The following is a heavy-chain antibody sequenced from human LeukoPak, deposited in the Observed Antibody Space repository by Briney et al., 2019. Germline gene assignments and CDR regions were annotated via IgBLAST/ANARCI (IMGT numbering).Heavy chain of an antibody. D-gene: IGHD6-25*01. CDR2: IRGDGTST. CDR3: ARVGGVSGRAFDM. V-gene: IGHV3-74*01. Sequence: PGGSLRLSCEASGFTFSAYAMTWVRQAPGKGLEWVSYIRGDGTSTSYADSVKGRFTISRDNAKNTLYLQMNSLRVEDTAVYYCARVGGVSGRAFDMWGQGTMVTVSS. J-gene: IGHJ3*02. CDR1: GFTFSAYA.